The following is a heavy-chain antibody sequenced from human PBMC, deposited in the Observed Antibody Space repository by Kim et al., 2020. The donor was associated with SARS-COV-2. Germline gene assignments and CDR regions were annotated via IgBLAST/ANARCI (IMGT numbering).Heavy chain of an antibody. V-gene: IGHV4-34*01. D-gene: IGHD1-20*01. CDR3: ARITGTTRRVLYYFDY. J-gene: IGHJ4*02. CDR2: INHSGST. CDR1: GGSFSGYY. Sequence: SETLSLTCAVYGGSFSGYYWSWIRQPPGKGLEWIGEINHSGSTNYNPSLKSRVTISVDTSKNQFSLKLSSVTAADTAVYYCARITGTTRRVLYYFDYWGQGTLVTVSS.